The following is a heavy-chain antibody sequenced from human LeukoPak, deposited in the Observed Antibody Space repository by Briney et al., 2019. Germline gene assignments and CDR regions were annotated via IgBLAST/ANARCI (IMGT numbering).Heavy chain of an antibody. CDR1: GFTFSSYE. D-gene: IGHD1-26*01. CDR2: ISSSGSTI. CDR3: ARDAGMGATTPPFDY. Sequence: GGSLRLSCAASGFTFSSYEMNWVRQAPGKGLEWVSYISSSGSTIYYADSVKGRFTISRDNAKNSLYLQMNSLRAEDTAVYYCARDAGMGATTPPFDYWGQGTLVTASS. V-gene: IGHV3-48*03. J-gene: IGHJ4*02.